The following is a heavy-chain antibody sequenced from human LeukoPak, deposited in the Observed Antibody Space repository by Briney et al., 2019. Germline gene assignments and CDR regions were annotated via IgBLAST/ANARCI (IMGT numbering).Heavy chain of an antibody. CDR3: ARDRYYYDSSGYSLFEY. V-gene: IGHV4-4*07. Sequence: SETLSLTCTVSGVSISSYYWSWIRQPAGKGLEWIGHIHTSGSTSYNPSLKSRVTMSVDTSENQFSLKLGSVTAADTAVYYCARDRYYYDSSGYSLFEYWGQGTPVTVSS. D-gene: IGHD3-22*01. CDR2: IHTSGST. CDR1: GVSISSYY. J-gene: IGHJ4*02.